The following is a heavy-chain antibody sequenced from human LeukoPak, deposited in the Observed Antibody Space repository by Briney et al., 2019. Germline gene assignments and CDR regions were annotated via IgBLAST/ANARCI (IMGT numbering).Heavy chain of an antibody. Sequence: SVKVSCKASGGTFSSYAIRWVRQAPGQGLEWMGRIIPILGIANYAQKFQGRVTITADKSTSTAYMELSSLRSEDTAVYYCARDYGGNSGRDYWGQGTLVTVSS. D-gene: IGHD4-23*01. CDR2: IIPILGIA. V-gene: IGHV1-69*04. CDR3: ARDYGGNSGRDY. CDR1: GGTFSSYA. J-gene: IGHJ4*02.